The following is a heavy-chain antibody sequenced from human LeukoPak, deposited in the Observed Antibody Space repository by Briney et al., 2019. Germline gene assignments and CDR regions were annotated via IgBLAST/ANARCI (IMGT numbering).Heavy chain of an antibody. CDR1: GGSIVSDDYY. J-gene: IGHJ6*02. Sequence: SETLSLTCTVSGGSIVSDDYYWSWIRQPPGKGLEWIGYIHYSGSTYYNPSLKSPVTISVDTSKNQFSLKLSSVTAADTAVYYCAVGRYSPFHYYYYGMDVWGQGTTVTVSS. V-gene: IGHV4-30-4*01. CDR2: IHYSGST. CDR3: AVGRYSPFHYYYYGMDV. D-gene: IGHD3-16*02.